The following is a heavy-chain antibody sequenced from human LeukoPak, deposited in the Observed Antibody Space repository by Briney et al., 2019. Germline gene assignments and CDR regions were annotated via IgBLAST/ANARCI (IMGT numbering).Heavy chain of an antibody. CDR1: GYSISSGYY. Sequence: SETLSLTCTVSGYSISSGYYWGWIRQPPGKGLEWIGSIYHSGSTNYNPSLKSRVTISVDTSKNQFSLKLSSVTAADTAVYYCARVGPITMIVVARVCYYMDVWGKGTTVTVSS. D-gene: IGHD3-22*01. CDR3: ARVGPITMIVVARVCYYMDV. CDR2: IYHSGST. V-gene: IGHV4-38-2*02. J-gene: IGHJ6*03.